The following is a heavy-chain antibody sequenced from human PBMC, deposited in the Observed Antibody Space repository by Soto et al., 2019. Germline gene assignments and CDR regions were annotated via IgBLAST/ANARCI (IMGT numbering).Heavy chain of an antibody. V-gene: IGHV1-3*01. CDR3: GRDQSGTGYYVDWFDP. D-gene: IGHD3-10*02. CDR1: GYTFTSYA. J-gene: IGHJ5*02. Sequence: ASVKVSCKASGYTFTSYAIHWVRQAPGQRPEWVGWINAGNSKTHYSEKFEGRVTFTRDTVATTVNMELTSLTSEDTAVYYCGRDQSGTGYYVDWFDPWGQGTLVTVSS. CDR2: INAGNSKT.